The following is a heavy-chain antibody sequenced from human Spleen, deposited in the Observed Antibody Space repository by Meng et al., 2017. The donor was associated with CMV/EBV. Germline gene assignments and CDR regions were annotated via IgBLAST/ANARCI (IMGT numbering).Heavy chain of an antibody. CDR1: GASISNCNW. J-gene: IGHJ4*02. Sequence: SGPVLVKASGTLSVAGDVSGASISNCNWWNWVRQPPGKGLEWIGDIYHSGSTNYNPSLKSRVTISVDKSKNQFSLKLSSVTAADTAMYYCARGGGCSSSSCDLDYWGQGVLVTVSS. D-gene: IGHD2-2*01. V-gene: IGHV4-4*02. CDR2: IYHSGST. CDR3: ARGGGCSSSSCDLDY.